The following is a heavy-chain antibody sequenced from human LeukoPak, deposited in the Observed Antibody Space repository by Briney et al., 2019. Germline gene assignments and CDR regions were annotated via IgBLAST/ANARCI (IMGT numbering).Heavy chain of an antibody. Sequence: SETLSLTCSVSGGSVSSDASYWSWMRQPPGKGLEWIGYSYYSGSTNYNPSLKGRVTISVDTSKNHFSLKLSSVTAADTAVYYCARYFRSAGSGWPPDYWGQGTLVTVSS. D-gene: IGHD6-19*01. J-gene: IGHJ4*02. V-gene: IGHV4-61*03. CDR3: ARYFRSAGSGWPPDY. CDR1: GGSVSSDASY. CDR2: SYYSGST.